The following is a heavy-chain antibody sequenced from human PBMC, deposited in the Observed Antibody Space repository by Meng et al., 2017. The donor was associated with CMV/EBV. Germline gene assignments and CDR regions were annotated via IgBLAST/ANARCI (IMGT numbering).Heavy chain of an antibody. Sequence: SLKISCAASGFTFDDYAMHWVRQAPGKGLEWVSGISWNSGSIGYADSVKGRFTISRDNAKNSLYLQMSSLRSEDTAVYYCARDLTGSTRGGRFDSWGQGTLVTVSS. CDR1: GFTFDDYA. D-gene: IGHD1-7*01. CDR3: ARDLTGSTRGGRFDS. J-gene: IGHJ5*01. V-gene: IGHV3-9*01. CDR2: ISWNSGSI.